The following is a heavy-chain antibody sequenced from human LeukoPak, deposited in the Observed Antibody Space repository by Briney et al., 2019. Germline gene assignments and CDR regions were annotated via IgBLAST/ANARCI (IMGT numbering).Heavy chain of an antibody. J-gene: IGHJ6*02. CDR2: FYSSGSY. CDR3: ARLFPAAGTPYYYIMDV. V-gene: IGHV4-4*07. CDR1: GGSISNYY. Sequence: SETLSLTCTVSGGSISNYYWSWIRQPAGKGLEWIGRFYSSGSYNYNPSLKSRVTMTVDTSKNQFSLRLSSVTAADTAVYYCARLFPAAGTPYYYIMDVWGQGTTVTVSS. D-gene: IGHD6-13*01.